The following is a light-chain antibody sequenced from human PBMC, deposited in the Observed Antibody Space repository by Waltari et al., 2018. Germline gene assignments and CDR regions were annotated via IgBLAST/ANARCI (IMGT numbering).Light chain of an antibody. CDR1: SNDVGGFNY. Sequence: QSALTQPASVSGSPGQSITISCTGTSNDVGGFNYVSWHQQHPGKAPKLMIYDVSNRPSGVSNRFSGSKSGNTASLTISGLQAEDEADYYYSSYTTSNTLVFGGGTKLTVL. V-gene: IGLV2-14*03. CDR3: SSYTTSNTLV. CDR2: DVS. J-gene: IGLJ2*01.